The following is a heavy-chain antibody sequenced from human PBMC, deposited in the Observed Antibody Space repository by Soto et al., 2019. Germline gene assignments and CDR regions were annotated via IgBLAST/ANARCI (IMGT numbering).Heavy chain of an antibody. D-gene: IGHD3-22*01. V-gene: IGHV4-30-4*01. J-gene: IGHJ4*02. CDR2: IYSSGST. CDR3: ARGGGYDY. Sequence: QVQLQESGPGLVKPSQTLSLTCIVSGVSISSGDDYWSWIRQPPGKGLEWIGYIYSSGSTYCNPSLRSRTTISADTSKNQLSLELTSVTAADTAVYYCARGGGYDYWGQGALVTVSS. CDR1: GVSISSGDDY.